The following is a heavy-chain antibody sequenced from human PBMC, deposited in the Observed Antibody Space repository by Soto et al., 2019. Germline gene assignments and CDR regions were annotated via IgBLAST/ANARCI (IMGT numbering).Heavy chain of an antibody. J-gene: IGHJ4*02. CDR2: INPSGGST. CDR3: ARDLVAAAGRGLHPDY. D-gene: IGHD6-13*01. CDR1: GYTFTSYY. V-gene: IGHV1-46*01. Sequence: QVQLVQSGAEVKKPGASVKVSCKASGYTFTSYYMHWVRQAPGQGLEWMGIINPSGGSTSYAQKFLGRVTMTRDTAPRTVYMGLSSLRSEDTAVYYCARDLVAAAGRGLHPDYWGQGTLVTVSS.